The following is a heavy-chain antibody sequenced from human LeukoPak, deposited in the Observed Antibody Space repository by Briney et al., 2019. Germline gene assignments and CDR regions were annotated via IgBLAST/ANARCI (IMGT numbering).Heavy chain of an antibody. V-gene: IGHV5-51*01. CDR1: GYSFTSYW. CDR2: IYPGDSDT. J-gene: IGHJ4*02. D-gene: IGHD3-22*01. CDR3: ARLTPLAYYYDSSGVRY. Sequence: GESLKISCKGSGYSFTSYWIGWVRQMPRKGLEWMGIIYPGDSDTRYSPSFQGQVTISADKSISTAYLQWSSLKASDTAMYYCARLTPLAYYYDSSGVRYWGQGTLVTDSS.